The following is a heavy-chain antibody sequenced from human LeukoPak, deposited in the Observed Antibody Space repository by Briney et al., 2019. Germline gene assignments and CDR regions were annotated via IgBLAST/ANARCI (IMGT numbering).Heavy chain of an antibody. CDR1: GFTFSSYS. J-gene: IGHJ2*01. V-gene: IGHV4-38-2*01. CDR3: ARVVIAYWYFDL. D-gene: IGHD2-21*01. Sequence: KTGGSLRLSCAASGFTFSSYSMNWVRQAPGKGLEWIGSIYHSGSTYYNPSLKSRVTISVDTSKNQFSLKLSSVTAADTAVYYCARVVIAYWYFDLWGRGTLVTVSS. CDR2: IYHSGST.